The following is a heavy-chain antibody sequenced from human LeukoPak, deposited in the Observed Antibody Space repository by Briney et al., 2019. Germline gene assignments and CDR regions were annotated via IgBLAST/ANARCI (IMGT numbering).Heavy chain of an antibody. J-gene: IGHJ4*02. Sequence: SETLPLTCTVSGGSISSSSYYWGWIRQPPGKGLEWIGEINHSGSTNYNPSLKSRVTISVDTSKNQFSLKLSSVTAADTAVYYCARRVVAAASIDYWGQGSLVTVSS. CDR2: INHSGST. CDR3: ARRVVAAASIDY. D-gene: IGHD2-15*01. CDR1: GGSISSSSYY. V-gene: IGHV4-39*07.